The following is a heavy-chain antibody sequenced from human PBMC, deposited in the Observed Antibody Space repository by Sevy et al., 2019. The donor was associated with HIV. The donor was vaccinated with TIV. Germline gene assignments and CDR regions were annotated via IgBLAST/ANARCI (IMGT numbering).Heavy chain of an antibody. CDR3: ARKYDSSGYFDY. V-gene: IGHV3-30*14. CDR2: ISYDGNNK. J-gene: IGHJ4*02. D-gene: IGHD3-22*01. CDR1: DFTFSGHA. Sequence: GGSLRLSCAASDFTFSGHALHWVRQAPGKGLEWVAVISYDGNNKNYADSVKGRFTISRDDSKNSLYLQLNSLRAEDTAIYYCARKYDSSGYFDYWGQGTLVTVSS.